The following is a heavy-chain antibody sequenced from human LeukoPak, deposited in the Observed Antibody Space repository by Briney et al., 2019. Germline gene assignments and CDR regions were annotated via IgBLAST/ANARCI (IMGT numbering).Heavy chain of an antibody. CDR3: ARDAGNSGYGCDL. CDR2: IRSSSET. Sequence: PGGSLSLSCAASGFTLNNAWMNWVRQAPGKGLEWVSHIRSSSETFYADSVKGRFTISRDNARNSLYLQMNNLRGEDTAIYYCARDAGNSGYGCDLWGQGTLVTVSS. CDR1: GFTLNNAW. D-gene: IGHD5-12*01. V-gene: IGHV3-69-1*01. J-gene: IGHJ5*02.